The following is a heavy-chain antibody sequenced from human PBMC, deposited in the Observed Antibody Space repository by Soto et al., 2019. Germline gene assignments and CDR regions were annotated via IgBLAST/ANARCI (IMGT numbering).Heavy chain of an antibody. CDR1: GFTFSTYA. Sequence: QVQLVESGGGVVQPGGSLRLSCAASGFTFSTYAMHWVRQAPGKGLEWVAVMSYDGRNKYYADSVKGRFTISRDNSKNTVYLEMNSLRAEDTAVYYCAAYCTRTSCQYGHWGQGTLVTVSS. CDR3: AAYCTRTSCQYGH. D-gene: IGHD2-2*01. V-gene: IGHV3-30*04. CDR2: MSYDGRNK. J-gene: IGHJ4*02.